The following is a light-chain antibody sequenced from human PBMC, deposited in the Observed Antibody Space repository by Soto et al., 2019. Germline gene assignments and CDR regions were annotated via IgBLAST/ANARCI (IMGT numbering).Light chain of an antibody. CDR2: GVT. CDR3: SSYTMSNTVI. Sequence: QSVLTQPASVSGSPGQWITISCTGTSSDVGGYNFVSWYQLYPGKAPKLMIYGVTSRPSGVSDRFSGSKSGTTASLTISGLQAEDEGDYYCSSYTMSNTVIFGGGTQLTVL. CDR1: SSDVGGYNF. J-gene: IGLJ2*01. V-gene: IGLV2-14*01.